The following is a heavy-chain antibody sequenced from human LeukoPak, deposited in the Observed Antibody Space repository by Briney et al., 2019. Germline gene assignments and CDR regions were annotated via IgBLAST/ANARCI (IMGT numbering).Heavy chain of an antibody. D-gene: IGHD3-9*01. CDR1: GFTFSSYA. J-gene: IGHJ4*02. CDR3: AKDSAPYYDIFTGYSLFDY. V-gene: IGHV3-23*01. Sequence: GASLRLSCAASGFTFSSYAMRWVRQAPGKGGEWVSAISGRGGSTYYADCVKGGFTISRDNSTNTLYPQMNSLRADDTAVYYCAKDSAPYYDIFTGYSLFDYWGQGTLVTVSS. CDR2: ISGRGGST.